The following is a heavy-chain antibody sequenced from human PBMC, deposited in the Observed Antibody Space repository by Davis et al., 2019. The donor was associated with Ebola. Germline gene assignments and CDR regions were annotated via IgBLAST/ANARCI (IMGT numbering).Heavy chain of an antibody. CDR2: ISYSVHT. D-gene: IGHD5-12*01. Sequence: SETLSLTCTVSGGSISSGGYYCSWIRQHPGRGLEWIGYISYSVHTYYNPSLKSQFIISMDTSKNQISLELSSVTAADTAVYYCAREWHDIDAFDIWGQGTMVTVSS. J-gene: IGHJ3*02. V-gene: IGHV4-31*01. CDR3: AREWHDIDAFDI. CDR1: GGSISSGGYY.